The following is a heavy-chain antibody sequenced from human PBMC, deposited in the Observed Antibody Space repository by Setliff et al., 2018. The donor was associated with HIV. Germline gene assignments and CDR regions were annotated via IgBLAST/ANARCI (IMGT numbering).Heavy chain of an antibody. CDR2: IHSSGST. Sequence: SETLSLTCTVSGGSVNDFYCNWIRQPPGKGPEWIGYIHSSGSTIYNPSLKSRVTISVDTSKNQFSLKLNSVTAADTAVYYCARGRDGYSLGNFDFWGQGTLVTVSS. J-gene: IGHJ4*02. CDR3: ARGRDGYSLGNFDF. D-gene: IGHD2-21*02. V-gene: IGHV4-4*08. CDR1: GGSVNDFY.